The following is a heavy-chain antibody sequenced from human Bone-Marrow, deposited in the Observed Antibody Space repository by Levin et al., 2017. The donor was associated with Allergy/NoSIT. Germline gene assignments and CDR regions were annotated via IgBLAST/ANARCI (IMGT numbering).Heavy chain of an antibody. CDR2: IYYSGST. D-gene: IGHD5-18*01. CDR3: ARRDTAMDYNWFDP. J-gene: IGHJ5*02. CDR1: GYSISSSNW. V-gene: IGHV4-28*01. Sequence: SETLSLTCAVSGYSISSSNWWGWIRQPPGKGLEWIGYIYYSGSTYYNPSLKSRVTMSVDTSKNQFSLKLSSVTAVDTAVYYCARRDTAMDYNWFDPWGQGTLVTVSS.